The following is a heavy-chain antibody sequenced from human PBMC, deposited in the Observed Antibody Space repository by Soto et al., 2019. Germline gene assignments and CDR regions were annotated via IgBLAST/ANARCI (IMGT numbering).Heavy chain of an antibody. CDR1: GFTFGIYG. V-gene: IGHV3-21*01. D-gene: IGHD2-15*01. CDR3: ARDQAVVVGNDAFDV. CDR2: ITSGGGYI. J-gene: IGHJ3*01. Sequence: EVQLVESGGGVVKPGGSLRLSCAASGFTFGIYGMNWVRQAPAKGLEWVSTITSGGGYIYYADSVKGRFTISRDDAKNSLYLQLNNLKVEDTAVYYCARDQAVVVGNDAFDVWGQGTMVTVSS.